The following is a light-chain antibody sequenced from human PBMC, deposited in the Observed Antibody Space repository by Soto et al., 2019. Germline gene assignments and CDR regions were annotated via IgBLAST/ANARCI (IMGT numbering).Light chain of an antibody. V-gene: IGKV1-33*01. Sequence: DIQMTQSPSSLSASVGDRVTITCQASQDITNYLNWCQQKPGKAPNLLIYDASNLETGVPSRFSGSECGTDFTFTISSLQPEDIATYKYHNLPPLTFGGGTKVEIE. CDR2: DAS. CDR1: QDITNY. CDR3: HNLPPLT. J-gene: IGKJ4*01.